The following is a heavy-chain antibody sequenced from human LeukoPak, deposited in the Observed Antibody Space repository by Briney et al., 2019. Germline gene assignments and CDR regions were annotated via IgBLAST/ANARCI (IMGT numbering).Heavy chain of an antibody. CDR1: VYTFTSYD. D-gene: IGHD3-3*01. Sequence: GASVKVSCKASVYTFTSYDINWVRQATGQGLEWMGWMNPNSGNTGYAHKFQGRVTMTRNTSISTAYMELSSLRSEDTAVYYCARLPSKMAHGRLLYRALPYWGQGTLVTVSS. CDR3: ARLPSKMAHGRLLYRALPY. J-gene: IGHJ4*02. V-gene: IGHV1-8*01. CDR2: MNPNSGNT.